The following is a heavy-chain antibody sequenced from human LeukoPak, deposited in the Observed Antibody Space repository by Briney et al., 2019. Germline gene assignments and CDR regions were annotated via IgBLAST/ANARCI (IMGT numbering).Heavy chain of an antibody. J-gene: IGHJ6*02. Sequence: SETLSLTCTVSGGSISSYYWSWIRQPPGKGLEWIGYIYYRGSTNYNPSLKSRVTISVDTSKNQFSLKLSSVTAADTAVYYCARVGDCSSTSCYNGDYYYYYGMDVWGQGTTVTVSS. V-gene: IGHV4-59*01. CDR2: IYYRGST. CDR3: ARVGDCSSTSCYNGDYYYYYGMDV. D-gene: IGHD2-2*02. CDR1: GGSISSYY.